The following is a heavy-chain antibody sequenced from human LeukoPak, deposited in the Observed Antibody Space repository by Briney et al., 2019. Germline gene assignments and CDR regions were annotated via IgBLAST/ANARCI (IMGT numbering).Heavy chain of an antibody. J-gene: IGHJ4*02. V-gene: IGHV1-18*01. D-gene: IGHD6-13*01. CDR1: GYTFTSYG. CDR2: ISAYNGNT. Sequence: ASVKVSCKASGYTFTSYGISWVRQAPGQGLEWMGWISAYNGNTNYAQKLQGRVTMTTDTSTSTAYMELRSLRSDDTAVYYCARDIRYSSSWYGKIDYWGQGTLVTVSS. CDR3: ARDIRYSSSWYGKIDY.